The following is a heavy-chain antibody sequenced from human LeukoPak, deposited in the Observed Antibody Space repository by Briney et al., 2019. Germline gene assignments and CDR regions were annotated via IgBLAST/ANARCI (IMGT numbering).Heavy chain of an antibody. J-gene: IGHJ4*02. CDR1: GFTFTTYS. CDR2: ISNSGGNT. Sequence: PGGSLRLSCAASGFTFTTYSMSWVRQAPGKGLEWGSRISNSGGNTNYAYSVKGRFTVSRDNSKNTLYLQMNSLRAEDTALYYCAKGGGLRAGGSYRIDYWGQGTLVTVSS. CDR3: AKGGGLRAGGSYRIDY. V-gene: IGHV3-23*01. D-gene: IGHD3-16*02.